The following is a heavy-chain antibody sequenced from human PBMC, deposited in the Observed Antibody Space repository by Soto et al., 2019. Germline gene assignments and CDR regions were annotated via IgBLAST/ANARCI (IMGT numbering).Heavy chain of an antibody. CDR2: INPIFGTA. J-gene: IGHJ6*02. D-gene: IGHD3-16*01. V-gene: IGHV1-69*06. CDR3: ARVSPHYAYYYGMDV. Sequence: SVKVSCRASGGTFSSYAISWVRQAPGQGLEWMGGINPIFGTANYAQKFQGRVTITADKSTSTAYMELSSLRSEDTAVYYCARVSPHYAYYYGMDVWGQGTTVTVSS. CDR1: GGTFSSYA.